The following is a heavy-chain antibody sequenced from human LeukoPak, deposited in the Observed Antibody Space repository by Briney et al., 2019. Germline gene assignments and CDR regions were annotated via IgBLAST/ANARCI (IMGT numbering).Heavy chain of an antibody. J-gene: IGHJ4*02. D-gene: IGHD4-23*01. CDR3: ARAGYGGNCYDY. CDR2: IGAYNGNT. Sequence: GASVKVSCKASGYIFTNYGISWVRQAPGQGLEWMGWIGAYNGNTNYEQNFQGRITMTTDTSTSTAYMELRSLKSDDTAVYYCARAGYGGNCYDYWGQGTLVTVSS. CDR1: GYIFTNYG. V-gene: IGHV1-18*01.